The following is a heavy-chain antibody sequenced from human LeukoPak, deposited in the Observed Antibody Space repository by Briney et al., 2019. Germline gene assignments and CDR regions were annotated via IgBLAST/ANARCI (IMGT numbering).Heavy chain of an antibody. J-gene: IGHJ4*02. V-gene: IGHV1-18*01. Sequence: GASVEVSCTASGYTFTSYGISWVRQAPGQGLEWMGWISAYNGNTNYAQKLQGRVTMTTDTSTSTAYMELRSLRSDDTAVYYCARDSYYDSSGYSPFDYWGQETLVTVSS. CDR2: ISAYNGNT. D-gene: IGHD3-22*01. CDR3: ARDSYYDSSGYSPFDY. CDR1: GYTFTSYG.